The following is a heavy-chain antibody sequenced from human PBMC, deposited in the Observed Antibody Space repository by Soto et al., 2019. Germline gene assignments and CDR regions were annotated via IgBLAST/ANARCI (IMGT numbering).Heavy chain of an antibody. CDR1: GFTFDDYA. CDR2: ISWNSGSI. J-gene: IGHJ4*02. CDR3: VLYPTRSIDY. D-gene: IGHD3-10*01. V-gene: IGHV3-9*01. Sequence: EVQLVESGGGLVQPGRSLRLSCAASGFTFDDYAMHWVRQAPGKGLEWVSGISWNSGSIGYADSVKGRFTISRDNAKNSLYLQMNSLRAEDTALYYWVLYPTRSIDYWGQGTLVTVSS.